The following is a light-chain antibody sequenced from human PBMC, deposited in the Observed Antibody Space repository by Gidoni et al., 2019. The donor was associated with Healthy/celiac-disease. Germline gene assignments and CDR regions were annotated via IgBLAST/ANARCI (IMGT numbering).Light chain of an antibody. CDR2: GAS. J-gene: IGKJ4*01. CDR3: QQYNNWPPLT. CDR1: QSVSSN. V-gene: IGKV3-15*01. Sequence: EIVMPQSPATLSVSPGERATLSCRASQSVSSNFAWYQQKPGQAPRLLIYGASTRATGTPARFSGSGSGTEFTLTISSLQSEDFAVYYCQQYNNWPPLTFGGGTKVEIK.